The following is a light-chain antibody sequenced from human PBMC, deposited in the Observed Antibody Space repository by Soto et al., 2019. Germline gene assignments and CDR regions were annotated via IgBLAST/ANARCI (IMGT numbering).Light chain of an antibody. CDR2: AAS. CDR3: QQNGSSPPT. V-gene: IGKV3-20*01. J-gene: IGKJ3*01. Sequence: DIVLTQSPGTLSLSPGERATLSCRASQSVSSSYLDWYQQKPGQAPRLLIYAASSRATGIPDRFSGSGSGTDFTLTISRLEPEDFALYYCQQNGSSPPTFGPGTKVDIK. CDR1: QSVSSSY.